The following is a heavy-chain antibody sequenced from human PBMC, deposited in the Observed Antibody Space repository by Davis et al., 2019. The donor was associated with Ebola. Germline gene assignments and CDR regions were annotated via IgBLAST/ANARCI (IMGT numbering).Heavy chain of an antibody. J-gene: IGHJ4*02. CDR3: ARGICGGDCYSGRYSFDY. D-gene: IGHD2-21*01. Sequence: SQTLSLTCAVYGGSFCGYYWSWIRQPPANALEWIGEINHSGSTNYDPSLKSRVTISIDTSKNQFSLRLDSVTAADTAVYYCARGICGGDCYSGRYSFDYWGQGTLATVSS. CDR2: INHSGST. V-gene: IGHV4-34*01. CDR1: GGSFCGYY.